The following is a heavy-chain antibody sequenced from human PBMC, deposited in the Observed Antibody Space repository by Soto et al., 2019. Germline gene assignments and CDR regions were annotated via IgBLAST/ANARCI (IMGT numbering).Heavy chain of an antibody. J-gene: IGHJ4*02. CDR2: INGSSSYK. V-gene: IGHV3-11*05. Sequence: QVQLVESGGGLVKPGGSLRLSCATSGFIFSDYYMSWIRQAPGKGLEWVAYINGSSSYKYYADSVKGRFTISRDHPKNSLYLQMTNSSAEGTAVWYCTRYIPLGGASRYWGQGTLVTVSS. CDR3: TRYIPLGGASRY. D-gene: IGHD1-26*01. CDR1: GFIFSDYY.